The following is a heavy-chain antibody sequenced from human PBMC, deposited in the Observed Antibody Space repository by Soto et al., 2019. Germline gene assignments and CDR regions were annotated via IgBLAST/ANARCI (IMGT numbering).Heavy chain of an antibody. D-gene: IGHD2-15*01. CDR3: AIAPCSGGQCYYFDY. Sequence: EVQLVESGEGLVQPGGSLRLSCAASGFTFSSYNIHWIRPAPGKGLEFVSAISRSGARTYYADSVKGRFTITRDNSKNTVWLQMGSLRAEDMAVYYCAIAPCSGGQCYYFDYWGRGALVSVSS. J-gene: IGHJ4*02. V-gene: IGHV3-64*02. CDR1: GFTFSSYN. CDR2: ISRSGART.